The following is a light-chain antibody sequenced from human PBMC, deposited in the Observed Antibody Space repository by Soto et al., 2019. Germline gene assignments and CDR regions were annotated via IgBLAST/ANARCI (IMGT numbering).Light chain of an antibody. CDR1: QSVSSTY. Sequence: EIVLTQSPATLSLSPGERATLSCRASQSVSSTYLAWYQQKAGQVPRLLIYRASTRATGIPDRFSASGSGTDFTLTISRLEPADFAVYYCQQYGGSPFTFGPGTKVDIK. CDR2: RAS. J-gene: IGKJ3*01. V-gene: IGKV3-20*01. CDR3: QQYGGSPFT.